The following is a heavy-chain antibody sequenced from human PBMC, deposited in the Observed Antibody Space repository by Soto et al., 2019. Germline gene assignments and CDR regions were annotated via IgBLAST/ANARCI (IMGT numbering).Heavy chain of an antibody. CDR3: AGVGATLQH. CDR1: GFTFSSYG. D-gene: IGHD1-26*01. Sequence: QVQLVESGGGVVQPGRSLRLSCAASGFTFSSYGMHWVRQAPGKGLEWVAVISYDGSNKYYADSVKGRFTISRDNSKNTLYLPMNSLRAEDTAVYYCAGVGATLQHWGQGTLVTVAS. V-gene: IGHV3-30*03. CDR2: ISYDGSNK. J-gene: IGHJ1*01.